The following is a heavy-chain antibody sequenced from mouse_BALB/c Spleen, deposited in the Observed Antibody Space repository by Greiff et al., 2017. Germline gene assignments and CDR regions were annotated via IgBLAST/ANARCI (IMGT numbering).Heavy chain of an antibody. J-gene: IGHJ3*01. Sequence: VQLQQSGPELVKPGASVRISCKASGYTFTSYYIHWVKQRPGQGLEWIGWIYPGNVNTKYNEKFKGKATLTADKSSSTAYMQLSSLTSEDSAVYYCAFMITFSPLAYWGQGTLVTVSA. CDR1: GYTFTSYY. V-gene: IGHV1S56*01. D-gene: IGHD2-4*01. CDR3: AFMITFSPLAY. CDR2: IYPGNVNT.